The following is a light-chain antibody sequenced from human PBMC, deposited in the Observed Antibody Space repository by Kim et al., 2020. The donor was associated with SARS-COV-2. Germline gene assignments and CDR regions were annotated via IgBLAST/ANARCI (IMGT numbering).Light chain of an antibody. CDR3: QHYNSYPYT. J-gene: IGKJ2*01. V-gene: IGKV1-5*01. CDR2: QAS. CDR1: QSISSW. Sequence: SASVGDGVTITCRASQSISSWLAWYQQKPGKAPKLLIYQASTLESGVPSTFSGSGSGTEFSLTISSLQPDDFATYYCQHYNSYPYTFGQGTKLEI.